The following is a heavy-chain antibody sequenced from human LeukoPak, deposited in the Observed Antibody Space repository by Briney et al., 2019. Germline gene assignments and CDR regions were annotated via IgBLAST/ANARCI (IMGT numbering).Heavy chain of an antibody. D-gene: IGHD6-13*01. Sequence: SETLSLTCTVSGYSISSGYYWGWIRQPPGKGLEWIGSIYHSGSTYYNPSLKSRVTISVDTSKNQFSLKLSSVTAADTAVYYCARVSSSWYKVDYWGQGTLVTVSS. CDR3: ARVSSSWYKVDY. CDR2: IYHSGST. V-gene: IGHV4-38-2*02. J-gene: IGHJ4*02. CDR1: GYSISSGYY.